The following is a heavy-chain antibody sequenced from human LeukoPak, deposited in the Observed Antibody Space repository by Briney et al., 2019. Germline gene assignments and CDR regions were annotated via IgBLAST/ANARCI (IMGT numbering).Heavy chain of an antibody. V-gene: IGHV4-4*07. J-gene: IGHJ3*02. CDR3: ATTLAGAFDI. Sequence: SETLSLTCTVSGCSISSYYWSWIRQPAGKGLEWIGRIYTSGSTNYNPSLKRRVTMPVDTSKNQFSLKLSSVTAADTAVYYCATTLAGAFDIWGQATMVTVSS. CDR1: GCSISSYY. CDR2: IYTSGST.